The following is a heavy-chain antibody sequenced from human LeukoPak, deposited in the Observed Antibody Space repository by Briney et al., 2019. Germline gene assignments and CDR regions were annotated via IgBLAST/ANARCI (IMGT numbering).Heavy chain of an antibody. CDR3: ATIPYYYGSGSYEESFDY. CDR2: ISSSGSTI. Sequence: PGGSLRLSCAASGFTFSSYEMNWVRQAPGKGLEWVSYISSSGSTIYYADSVKGRFTISRDNAKNSLYLQMNSLRAEDTAVYYCATIPYYYGSGSYEESFDYWGQGTLVTVSS. V-gene: IGHV3-48*03. CDR1: GFTFSSYE. D-gene: IGHD3-10*01. J-gene: IGHJ4*02.